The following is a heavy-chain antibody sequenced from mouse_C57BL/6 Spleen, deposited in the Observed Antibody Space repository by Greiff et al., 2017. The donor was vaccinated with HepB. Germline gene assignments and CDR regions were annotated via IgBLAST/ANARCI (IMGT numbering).Heavy chain of an antibody. D-gene: IGHD1-1*01. CDR2: IYPSDSET. V-gene: IGHV1-61*01. CDR3: ARRRFYYGSSTRYFDV. Sequence: QVQLQQPGAELVRPGSSVKLSCKASGYTFTSYWMDWVKQRPGQGLEWIGNIYPSDSETHYNQKFKDKATLTVDKSSSTAYMQLSSLTSEDSAVYYCARRRFYYGSSTRYFDVWGTGTTVTVSS. CDR1: GYTFTSYW. J-gene: IGHJ1*03.